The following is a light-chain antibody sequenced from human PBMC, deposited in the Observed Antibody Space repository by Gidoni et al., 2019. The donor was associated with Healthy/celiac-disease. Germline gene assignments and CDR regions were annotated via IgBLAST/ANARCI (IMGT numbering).Light chain of an antibody. CDR1: QSVSNY. CDR3: QQSYSSPLT. V-gene: IGKV1-39*01. J-gene: IGKJ4*01. Sequence: DIQMTQSPSSLSASIGDRVTITCRASQSVSNYLNWYQQKPGSAPKLLIYAASSLQSGVPSRFSDSGSGTDFTLTISSLQPEDFAIYYCQQSYSSPLTFGGGTKVDI. CDR2: AAS.